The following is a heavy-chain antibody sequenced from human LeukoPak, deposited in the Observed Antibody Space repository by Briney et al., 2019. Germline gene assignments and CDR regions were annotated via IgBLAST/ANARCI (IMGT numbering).Heavy chain of an antibody. CDR2: IDKSGTNI. V-gene: IGHV3-11*01. CDR3: AREERRLYGNPDH. CDR1: GFTFSEHY. D-gene: IGHD2/OR15-2a*01. J-gene: IGHJ4*02. Sequence: GGSLRLSCAASGFTFSEHYMGWIRQAPGKGLEWVSYIDKSGTNINYADSVKGRFTVSRDNTRNLLFLQMNSLSAEDTAVYFCAREERRLYGNPDHWGQGTLVTVSS.